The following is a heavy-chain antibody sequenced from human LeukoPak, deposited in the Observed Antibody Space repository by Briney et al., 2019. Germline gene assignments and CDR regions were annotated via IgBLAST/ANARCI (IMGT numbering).Heavy chain of an antibody. J-gene: IGHJ4*02. V-gene: IGHV1-2*02. CDR1: GYTFTCYN. Sequence: ASVKVSCKASGYTFTCYNMHWVRQAPGQGLEWMGWINPNSGGTNYAQKFQGRVTMTRDTSISTAYMELSRLRSDDTAVYYCARGLGGYDPGGFDYWGQGTLVTVSS. D-gene: IGHD5-12*01. CDR3: ARGLGGYDPGGFDY. CDR2: INPNSGGT.